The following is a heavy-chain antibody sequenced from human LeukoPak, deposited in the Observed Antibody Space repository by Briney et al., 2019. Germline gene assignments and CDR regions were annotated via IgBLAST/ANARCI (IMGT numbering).Heavy chain of an antibody. D-gene: IGHD3-10*01. Sequence: ASVKVSRKASGYTFTPYVLNWVRQATGQEGEWMGWMNPNSGNTGNAQRFQGRVDMPWNTSISTAYMELSSLRSEDTAVYYCASAGWFGQLYPYYYYMDVWGKGTTVTISS. V-gene: IGHV1-8*01. CDR3: ASAGWFGQLYPYYYYMDV. CDR1: GYTFTPYV. J-gene: IGHJ6*03. CDR2: MNPNSGNT.